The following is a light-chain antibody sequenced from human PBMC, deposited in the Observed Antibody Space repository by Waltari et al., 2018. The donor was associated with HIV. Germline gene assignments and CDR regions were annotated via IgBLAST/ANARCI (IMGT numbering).Light chain of an antibody. V-gene: IGKV1-39*01. CDR3: QQTYSTSRT. Sequence: DFQMTQSTSSLSASVGDRVTITCRAMQSIAGYLTWYHHRPGRAPRLLIYGASTLQSGVPSRFSGRGSGTDFTLTISTLQPEDFGTYYCQQTYSTSRTFGGGTKVEIK. J-gene: IGKJ4*01. CDR1: QSIAGY. CDR2: GAS.